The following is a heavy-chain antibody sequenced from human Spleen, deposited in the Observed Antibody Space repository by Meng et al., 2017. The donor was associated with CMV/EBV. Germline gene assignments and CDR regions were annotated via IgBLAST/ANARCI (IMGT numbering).Heavy chain of an antibody. Sequence: GGSLRLSCAASGFDFNNSGMTWVRQAPGKGLERVSVISSGGGSTYYADSVKGRVTISRDNSKNTLYLQMNGLRGEDTAVYYCAKGRGPTVYGPGIMDVWGQGTTVTVSS. J-gene: IGHJ6*02. D-gene: IGHD3/OR15-3a*01. CDR2: ISSGGGST. CDR3: AKGRGPTVYGPGIMDV. V-gene: IGHV3-23*03. CDR1: GFDFNNSG.